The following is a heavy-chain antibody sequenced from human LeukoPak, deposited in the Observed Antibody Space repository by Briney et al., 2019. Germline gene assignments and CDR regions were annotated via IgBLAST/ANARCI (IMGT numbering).Heavy chain of an antibody. D-gene: IGHD6-19*01. CDR2: ISGSSKHR. CDR1: GFTFTSYS. CDR3: ARDRGAVTDVFDY. J-gene: IGHJ4*02. V-gene: IGHV3-21*01. Sequence: PGGSLRLSCAASGFTFTSYSMNWVRQAPGKGLEWVSSISGSSKHRYYADSEKGRFTISRDNAKSSLYLQMNSLRAEDTAVYYCARDRGAVTDVFDYWGQGTLVTVSS.